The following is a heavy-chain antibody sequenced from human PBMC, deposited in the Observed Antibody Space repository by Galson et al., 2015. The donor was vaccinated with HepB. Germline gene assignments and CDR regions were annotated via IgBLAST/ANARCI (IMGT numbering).Heavy chain of an antibody. CDR1: GFSFSNYW. CDR3: ARDLQPDYDFWRGYSGWSDP. Sequence: SLRLSCAVSGFSFSNYWMNWVRQAPGKGLEWVSRINSDGSSRAYADSVQGRFTTTRDNAKNTLYLQMNSQRVEDAAVYYCARDLQPDYDFWRGYSGWSDPWGQGTRVTVSS. CDR2: INSDGSSR. V-gene: IGHV3-74*01. D-gene: IGHD3-3*01. J-gene: IGHJ5*02.